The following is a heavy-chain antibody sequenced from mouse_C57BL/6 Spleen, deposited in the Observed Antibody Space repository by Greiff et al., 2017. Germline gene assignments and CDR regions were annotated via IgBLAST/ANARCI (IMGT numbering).Heavy chain of an antibody. CDR2: IWTGGGT. Sequence: QVQLQESGPGLVAPSQSLSITCTASGFSLTSYAISWVRQTPGKGLEWLGEIWTGGGTNYNSDLKSRLSISKDNSKSQVFLKMNSLQTDDTAGYYCARKGAAGYFDVWGTGTTVTVSS. V-gene: IGHV2-9-1*01. CDR3: ARKGAAGYFDV. J-gene: IGHJ1*03. CDR1: GFSLTSYA.